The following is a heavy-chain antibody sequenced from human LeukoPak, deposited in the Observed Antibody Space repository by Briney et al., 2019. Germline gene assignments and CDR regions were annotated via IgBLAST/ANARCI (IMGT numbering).Heavy chain of an antibody. J-gene: IGHJ4*02. Sequence: GGSLRLSCAASGFTFTNAWMGWVRQAPGKGLEWVGRIKTKIDGGTTDYAAPVKGRFTISRDDSKNALYLQMNSLKTEDTALYYCTTEVMSRYYDSSGYYLLFWGQGTLVTVSS. CDR3: TTEVMSRYYDSSGYYLLF. D-gene: IGHD3-22*01. CDR1: GFTFTNAW. CDR2: IKTKIDGGTT. V-gene: IGHV3-15*01.